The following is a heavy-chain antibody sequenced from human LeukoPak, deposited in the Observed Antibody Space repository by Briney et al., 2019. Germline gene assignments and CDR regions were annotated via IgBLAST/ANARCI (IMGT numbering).Heavy chain of an antibody. CDR3: ARSIEDWFDP. J-gene: IGHJ5*02. CDR2: INPNSGGT. CDR1: GYTFTGYY. V-gene: IGHV1-2*02. D-gene: IGHD2-15*01. Sequence: GGSLRLSCAASGYTFTGYYMHWVRQAPGQGLEWMGWINPNSGGTNYAQKFQGRVTMTRDTSISTAYMELSRLRSDDTAVYYCARSIEDWFDPWGQGTLVTVSS.